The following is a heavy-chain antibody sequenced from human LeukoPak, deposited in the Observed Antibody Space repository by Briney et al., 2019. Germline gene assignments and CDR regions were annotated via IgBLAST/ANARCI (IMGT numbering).Heavy chain of an antibody. J-gene: IGHJ3*01. CDR1: GFTFTTYT. V-gene: IGHV3-48*01. CDR2: IDTSSNTI. D-gene: IGHD2-21*02. Sequence: GGSLRLSCADSGFTFTTYTMHWVRQAPGKGLESVSYIDTSSNTIYYADSVEGRLTISRDNAKKSLYLHMNSLRAEDTAVYYCTRDRTAGAFDVWGQGTMVTVSS. CDR3: TRDRTAGAFDV.